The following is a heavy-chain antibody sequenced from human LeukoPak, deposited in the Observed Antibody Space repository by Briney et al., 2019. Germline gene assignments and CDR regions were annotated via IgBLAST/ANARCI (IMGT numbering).Heavy chain of an antibody. CDR2: INHSGST. D-gene: IGHD5-12*01. Sequence: SETLSLTCAVYGGSFSGYYWSWIRQPPGKGLEWIGEINHSGSTNYNPSLKSRVTISVDTSKNQFSLKLSSATAADTAVYYCARGRGIYSGYENYYYGMDVWGQGTTVTVSS. V-gene: IGHV4-34*01. J-gene: IGHJ6*02. CDR1: GGSFSGYY. CDR3: ARGRGIYSGYENYYYGMDV.